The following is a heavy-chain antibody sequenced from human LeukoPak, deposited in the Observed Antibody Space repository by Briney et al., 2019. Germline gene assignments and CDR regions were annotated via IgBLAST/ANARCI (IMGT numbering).Heavy chain of an antibody. CDR3: ARDGGYYDILTGYPYYFDY. CDR2: TYYRSKWYN. Sequence: SQTLSLTCAISGDSVSSNSAAWNWIRQSPSRGLEWLGRTYYRSKWYNDYAVSVKSRITINPDTSKNQFSLQLNSVTPEDTAVYYCARDGGYYDILTGYPYYFDYWGQGTLVTVSS. D-gene: IGHD3-9*01. J-gene: IGHJ4*02. CDR1: GDSVSSNSAA. V-gene: IGHV6-1*01.